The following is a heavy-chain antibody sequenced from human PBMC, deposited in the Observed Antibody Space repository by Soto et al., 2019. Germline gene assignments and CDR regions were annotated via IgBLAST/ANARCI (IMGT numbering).Heavy chain of an antibody. CDR3: AKIGSDYDILTGSPSFDY. D-gene: IGHD3-9*01. Sequence: GVSLRLSCEASGFTIRIYGMSWVRQAPGKGLEWVSGISGDGATTYYADSVKGRFTISRDNSKNTLYLQMNSLRAEDTAVYYCAKIGSDYDILTGSPSFDYWGQGTLVTVSS. CDR1: GFTIRIYG. CDR2: ISGDGATT. V-gene: IGHV3-23*01. J-gene: IGHJ4*02.